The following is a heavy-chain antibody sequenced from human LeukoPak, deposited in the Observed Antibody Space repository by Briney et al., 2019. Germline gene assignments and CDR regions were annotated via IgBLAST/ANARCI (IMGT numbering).Heavy chain of an antibody. CDR1: GYSFTSFW. CDR2: INPGDSDT. J-gene: IGHJ5*02. D-gene: IGHD3-10*01. CDR3: ARQPGAGWFDP. Sequence: GESLKISCQASGYSFTSFWIGWARQMPGKGLEWMAIINPGDSDTRYSPSFQGQVTISADKSISTVCLQWGSLKASDTAMYYCARQPGAGWFDPWGQGTLVTVSS. V-gene: IGHV5-51*01.